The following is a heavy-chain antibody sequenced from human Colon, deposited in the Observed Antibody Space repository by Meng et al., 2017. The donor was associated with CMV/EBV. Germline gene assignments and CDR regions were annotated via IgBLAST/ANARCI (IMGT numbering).Heavy chain of an antibody. V-gene: IGHV4-59*11. D-gene: IGHD1-26*01. J-gene: IGHJ4*02. CDR1: GGSISTHY. CDR3: ARDPVGALAFYDY. CDR2: IYYNGRPNYNPSLRT. Sequence: SETLSLTCTVSGGSISTHYWNWIRQPPGKGLEWIGYIYYNGRPNYNPSLRTNYNPSLKSRVTISVDASKNQFSLKLSSVTAADTAVYYCARDPVGALAFYDYWGQETLVTVSS.